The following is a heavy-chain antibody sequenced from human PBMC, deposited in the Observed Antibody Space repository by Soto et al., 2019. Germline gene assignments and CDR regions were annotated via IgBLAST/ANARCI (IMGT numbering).Heavy chain of an antibody. CDR3: ARSGRTYATGWFDY. CDR1: GGSVSGYY. Sequence: SETLSLTCRVSGGSVSGYYWSWIRQPPGKGLEWIGFVFHSGTANYNPSLKNRVSISVDASKTQFSLRVSSVTAADTAVYFCARSGRTYATGWFDYWGQGTPVTVSS. V-gene: IGHV4-59*02. D-gene: IGHD5-18*01. J-gene: IGHJ4*02. CDR2: VFHSGTA.